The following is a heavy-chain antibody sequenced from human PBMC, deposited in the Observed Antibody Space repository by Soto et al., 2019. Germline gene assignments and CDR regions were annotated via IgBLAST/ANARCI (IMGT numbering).Heavy chain of an antibody. Sequence: EVQLLESGGGLVQPGGSLRLSCAASGFTFSSYAMSWVRQAPGKGLEWVSAISGSGGSTYYADSVKGRFTISRDNSENTLYLHMHSLRAEDTAVYYCANDRFGLWFGEISGCMDLWGQGTTVTVSS. V-gene: IGHV3-23*01. CDR2: ISGSGGST. D-gene: IGHD3-10*01. CDR3: ANDRFGLWFGEISGCMDL. CDR1: GFTFSSYA. J-gene: IGHJ6*02.